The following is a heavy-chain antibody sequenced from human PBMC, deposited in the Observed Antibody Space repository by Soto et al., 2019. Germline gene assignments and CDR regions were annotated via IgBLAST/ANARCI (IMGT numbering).Heavy chain of an antibody. V-gene: IGHV1-3*01. Sequence: ASVKVACKASGYTFTSYAMHWVRQAPGQRLEWMGWINAGNGNTKYSQKFQGRVTITRDTSASTAYMELSSLRSEDTAVYYCGRLIGEFSSGWPNPGFDPWGQGTRVTVSS. CDR3: GRLIGEFSSGWPNPGFDP. CDR2: INAGNGNT. D-gene: IGHD6-19*01. J-gene: IGHJ5*02. CDR1: GYTFTSYA.